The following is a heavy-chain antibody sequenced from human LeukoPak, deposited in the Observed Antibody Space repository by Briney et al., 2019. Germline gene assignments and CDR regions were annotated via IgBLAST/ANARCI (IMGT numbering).Heavy chain of an antibody. CDR1: GYTFTGYY. CDR3: ARGYCSGGSCYFRDAFDI. Sequence: ASVKVSCKASGYTFTGYYMHWVRQAPGQGLEWMGWINPNSGGTNYAQKFQGRVTMTRDTSISTAYMELSRLRSGDTAVYYCARGYCSGGSCYFRDAFDIWGQGTMVTVSS. J-gene: IGHJ3*02. V-gene: IGHV1-2*02. CDR2: INPNSGGT. D-gene: IGHD2-15*01.